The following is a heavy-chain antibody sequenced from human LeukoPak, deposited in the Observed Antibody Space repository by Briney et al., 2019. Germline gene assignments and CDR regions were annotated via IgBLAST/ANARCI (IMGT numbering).Heavy chain of an antibody. CDR2: IDWDDDK. V-gene: IGHV2-70*11. J-gene: IGHJ4*02. CDR1: GFSLSTSGMC. CDR3: ARGMTCYYDSSGYYYFDY. Sequence: SGPTLVNPTQTLTLTCTFSGFSLSTSGMCVSWIRQPPGKALEWLARIDWDDDKYYSTSLKTRLTISKDTSKNQVVLTMTNMDPVDTATYYCARGMTCYYDSSGYYYFDYWGQGTLVTVSS. D-gene: IGHD3-22*01.